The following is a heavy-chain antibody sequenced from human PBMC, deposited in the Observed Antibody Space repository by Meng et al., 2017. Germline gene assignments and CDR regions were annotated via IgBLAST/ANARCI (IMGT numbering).Heavy chain of an antibody. CDR2: VRSSNGRT. CDR1: GCTRKTAG. D-gene: IGHD2/OR15-2a*01. V-gene: IGHV1-18*01. Sequence: MPGSSMTISCVGFGCTRKTAGMSRVRPAIGHGVEWMRWVRSSNGRTSYAQEFQNRVTMTRDTTMSPVYMGLNCLASDDAAVYYCARGAADFVDYWGQGTLVTVSS. CDR3: ARGAADFVDY. J-gene: IGHJ4*02.